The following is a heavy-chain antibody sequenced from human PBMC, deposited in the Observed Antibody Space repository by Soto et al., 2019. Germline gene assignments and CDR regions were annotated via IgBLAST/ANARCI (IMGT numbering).Heavy chain of an antibody. CDR1: GYTFTGYY. V-gene: IGHV1-2*04. CDR3: AVGATTYTWFDP. Sequence: QVQLVQSGAEVKKPGASVKVSCKASGYTFTGYYMHWVRQAPGQGLAWMGWINPNSGGTNYAHKFQGWVTMTRDTSISTAYMELSRLRSDDTAVYYCAVGATTYTWFDPWGQGTLVTVSS. D-gene: IGHD1-26*01. CDR2: INPNSGGT. J-gene: IGHJ5*02.